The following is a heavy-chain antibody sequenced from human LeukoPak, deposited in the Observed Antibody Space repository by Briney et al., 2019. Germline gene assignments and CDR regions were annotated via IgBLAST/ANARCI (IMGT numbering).Heavy chain of an antibody. CDR3: ARRCGGDCYSGNDAFDI. J-gene: IGHJ3*02. D-gene: IGHD2-21*02. CDR1: GGSISTYF. Sequence: PSETLSLTCTVSGGSISTYFWSWIRQPPGKGLEWLGYTYYSGSTNYNPSLKSRVTISVDTSKNQFSLRLSSVTAADTAVYYCARRCGGDCYSGNDAFDIWGQGTMVTVSS. V-gene: IGHV4-59*08. CDR2: TYYSGST.